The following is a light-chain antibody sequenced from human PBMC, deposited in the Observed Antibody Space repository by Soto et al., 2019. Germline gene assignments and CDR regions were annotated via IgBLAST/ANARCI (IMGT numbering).Light chain of an antibody. CDR2: DAS. CDR3: QQRSNWPSIT. Sequence: EIVLRQSPGTLSLSRGERASLSCRASQSVTSNYLAWYQQKPGQAPRLLIYDASNRATGIPARFSGSGSGTDFTLTISSLEPEDFAVYYCQQRSNWPSITFGQGTRLEIK. J-gene: IGKJ5*01. V-gene: IGKV3-11*01. CDR1: QSVTSNY.